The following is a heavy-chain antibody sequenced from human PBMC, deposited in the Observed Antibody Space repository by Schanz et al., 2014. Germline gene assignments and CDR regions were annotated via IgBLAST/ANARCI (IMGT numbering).Heavy chain of an antibody. J-gene: IGHJ4*02. V-gene: IGHV4-34*01. Sequence: QVQLQQWGAGLLKASETLSLTCAVYGGSSSDCYWSWIRQPPGKGLEWIGEINHSGGTNYNPSLKSRVTMPVATSKNQSSLILPSVTAADTAVYYCATWSGTRLFHNWGQGTLVTVSS. D-gene: IGHD2-8*01. CDR2: INHSGGT. CDR3: ATWSGTRLFHN. CDR1: GGSSSDCY.